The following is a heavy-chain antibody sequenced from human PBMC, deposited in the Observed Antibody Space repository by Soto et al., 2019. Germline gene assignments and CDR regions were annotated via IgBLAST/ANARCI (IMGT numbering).Heavy chain of an antibody. J-gene: IGHJ4*02. CDR2: IKSKNDGGTI. CDR1: GITFNKAW. D-gene: IGHD5-18*01. Sequence: GSLRLSCSVSGITFNKAWMNWVRQAPGKGLEWVGRIKSKNDGGTIDYSTTVKGRFTISRDDSRNILYVQMNSLQSDDTAVYYCTTDLRSGYSPNSARMDYWGQG. V-gene: IGHV3-15*07. CDR3: TTDLRSGYSPNSARMDY.